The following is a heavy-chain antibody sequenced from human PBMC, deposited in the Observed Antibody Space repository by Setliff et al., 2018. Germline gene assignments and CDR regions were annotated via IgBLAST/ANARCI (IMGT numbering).Heavy chain of an antibody. CDR2: INSDGSST. D-gene: IGHD3-10*01. J-gene: IGHJ3*02. CDR1: GFTFSSYW. V-gene: IGHV3-74*01. CDR3: AREKSVWFGELIGGAFDI. Sequence: PGESLKISCAASGFTFSSYWMHWVRQAPGKGLVWVSRINSDGSSTSYADSVKGRFTISRDNAKNTLYLQMNSLRAEDTAVYYCAREKSVWFGELIGGAFDIWGQGTMVTVSS.